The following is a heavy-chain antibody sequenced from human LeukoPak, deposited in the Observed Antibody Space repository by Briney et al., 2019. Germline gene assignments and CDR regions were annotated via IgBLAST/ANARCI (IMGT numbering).Heavy chain of an antibody. V-gene: IGHV1-18*01. CDR1: GYTFTSYG. J-gene: IGHJ5*02. CDR3: ARDSEQLLGWFDP. D-gene: IGHD6-6*01. CDR2: ISTYYGNT. Sequence: ASVKVSCKASGYTFTSYGITWVRQAPGQGLEWMGWISTYYGNTNYAQKLQGRVSMTTDTSTSTAYMELRSLRSDDTAVYYCARDSEQLLGWFDPWGQGTLVTVSS.